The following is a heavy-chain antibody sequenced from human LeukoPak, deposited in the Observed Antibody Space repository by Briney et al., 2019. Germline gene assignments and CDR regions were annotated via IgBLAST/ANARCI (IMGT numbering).Heavy chain of an antibody. CDR3: ARALRYCSTTSCQYYFDY. Sequence: PGGSLRLSCAASGFTFSSYWMSWVRQAPGKGLEWVANIKQDGSEKYYVDSVKGRFTISRDNAKNSLYLQMNSLRAEDTAVYYCARALRYCSTTSCQYYFDYWGQGTLVTVSS. CDR2: IKQDGSEK. V-gene: IGHV3-7*01. J-gene: IGHJ4*02. D-gene: IGHD2-2*01. CDR1: GFTFSSYW.